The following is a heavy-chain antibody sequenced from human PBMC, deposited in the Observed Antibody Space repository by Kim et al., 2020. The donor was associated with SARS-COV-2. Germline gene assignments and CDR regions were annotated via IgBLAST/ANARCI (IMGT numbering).Heavy chain of an antibody. V-gene: IGHV5-10-1*01. CDR3: ARGEFHLNDY. Sequence: GESLKISCKGSGYSFASYLINWVRQMPGKGLEWMGRIEPSDSYTIYSPSFQGHVTISADKSISTAYLHWSSLNASDTAMYYCARGEFHLNDYWDQGTLVT. CDR1: GYSFASYL. J-gene: IGHJ4*02. D-gene: IGHD3-16*01. CDR2: IEPSDSYT.